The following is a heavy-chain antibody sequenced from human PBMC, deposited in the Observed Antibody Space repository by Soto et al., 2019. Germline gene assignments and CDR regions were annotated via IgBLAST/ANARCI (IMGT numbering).Heavy chain of an antibody. CDR3: ARDRLMAGTGLMHY. D-gene: IGHD3-9*01. CDR1: GYPFTSYG. J-gene: IGHJ4*02. V-gene: IGHV1-18*01. Sequence: QVQLVQSGAEVKKPGASVKVSCKTSGYPFTSYGINWVRQAPGQGPEWMGWISAYNGKTSYTQKFQGRVTMTTDTNTSTAYMEMRRLRSDDTAVYYCARDRLMAGTGLMHYWGQGTLVTVSS. CDR2: ISAYNGKT.